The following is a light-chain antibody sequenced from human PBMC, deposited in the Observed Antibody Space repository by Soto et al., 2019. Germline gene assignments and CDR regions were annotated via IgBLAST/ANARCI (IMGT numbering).Light chain of an antibody. V-gene: IGKV1-9*01. Sequence: IQLTQSPSSLSASVGDRVTITCRASQGISNYLSWYQQKPGKAPKLLMYAASTLQSGVPSRFSGSGSGTEFTLTISSLQPEDFATYYCQHINSAPSVTFGGGTKVDIK. CDR3: QHINSAPSVT. CDR1: QGISNY. CDR2: AAS. J-gene: IGKJ4*01.